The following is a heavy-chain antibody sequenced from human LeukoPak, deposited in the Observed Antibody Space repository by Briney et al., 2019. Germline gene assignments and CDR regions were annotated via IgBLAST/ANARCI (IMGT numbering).Heavy chain of an antibody. J-gene: IGHJ4*02. CDR2: TYYRSKWYN. V-gene: IGHV6-1*01. CDR3: ARDWGDGAGYDY. Sequence: SQTLSLTCAISGDSVSKNSVAWNWIRQSPSRGLEWLGRTYYRSKWYNDYAVSVKSRITINPNTSKNQFSLHLKSVTPEDTAVYYCARDWGDGAGYDYWGQGTLVTVSS. CDR1: GDSVSKNSVA. D-gene: IGHD3-16*01.